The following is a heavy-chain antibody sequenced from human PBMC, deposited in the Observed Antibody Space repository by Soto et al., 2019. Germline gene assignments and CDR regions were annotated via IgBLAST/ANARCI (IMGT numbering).Heavy chain of an antibody. J-gene: IGHJ4*02. V-gene: IGHV3-30-3*02. CDR1: GFTFSTSI. D-gene: IGHD3-22*01. CDR2: ISHDGSSR. CDR3: AKDGYSSGRAPCFDS. Sequence: QVQLVESGGGVVQPGTSLRLSCVGSGFTFSTSIMHWVRQAPGKGLEWVAGISHDGSSRYYAGSVKGRFTISKDNSKNTVYAEMDSLKVEDTALYFCAKDGYSSGRAPCFDSWGQGTLVTVSS.